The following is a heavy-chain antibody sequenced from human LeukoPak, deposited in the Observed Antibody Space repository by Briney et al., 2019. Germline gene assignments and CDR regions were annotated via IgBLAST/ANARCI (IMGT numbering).Heavy chain of an antibody. V-gene: IGHV3-21*01. CDR3: VKETGDLGQGGFEI. CDR2: ISSSSSYI. D-gene: IGHD7-27*01. CDR1: GFTFSSYS. J-gene: IGHJ3*02. Sequence: GGSLRLSCAASGFTFSSYSMNWVRQAPGKGLEWGSSISSSSSYIYYADSVKGRFTISRDNAKNSLYLQMNSLRPEDTAVYYCVKETGDLGQGGFEIWGQGTTVTVS.